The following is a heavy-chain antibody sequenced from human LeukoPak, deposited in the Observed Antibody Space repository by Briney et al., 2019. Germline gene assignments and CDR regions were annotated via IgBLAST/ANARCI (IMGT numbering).Heavy chain of an antibody. V-gene: IGHV4-59*08. CDR2: IYYSGST. CDR1: GGCISSYY. J-gene: IGHJ3*02. Sequence: SETLSLTCTVSGGCISSYYWSWIRQPPGKGLEWIGYIYYSGSTNYNPSLKSRVTISVDTSKNQFSLKLSSVTAADTAVYYCARHLGSSWYGAFDIWGQGTMVTVSS. D-gene: IGHD6-13*01. CDR3: ARHLGSSWYGAFDI.